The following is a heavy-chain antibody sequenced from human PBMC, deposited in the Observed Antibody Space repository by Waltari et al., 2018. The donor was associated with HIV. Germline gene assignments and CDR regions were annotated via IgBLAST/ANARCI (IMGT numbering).Heavy chain of an antibody. D-gene: IGHD6-19*01. CDR3: ARRDGSGWDNYYYGMDV. CDR1: GGSISSSSYY. V-gene: IGHV4-39*01. CDR2: IYYSGST. J-gene: IGHJ6*02. Sequence: QLQLQESGPGLVKPSETLSLTCTVSGGSISSSSYYWGWSRQHPGKGLEWIGSIYYSGSTYYNPSLKSRVTISVDTSKNQFSLKLSSVTAADTAVYYCARRDGSGWDNYYYGMDVWGQGTTVTVSS.